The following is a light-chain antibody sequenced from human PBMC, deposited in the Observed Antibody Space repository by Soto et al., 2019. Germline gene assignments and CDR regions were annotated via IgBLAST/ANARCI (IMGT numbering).Light chain of an antibody. CDR1: QTVSSF. V-gene: IGKV3-11*01. J-gene: IGKJ2*01. Sequence: EIVLSQSPAILSLSPGDRATLSCRASQTVSSFLAWYQQKPGQAPRLLIYDTSNRATGVPARFSASGSGTDFTLTISSLETADFAVYFSQLRYTWPPTFGQGTNLEIK. CDR3: QLRYTWPPT. CDR2: DTS.